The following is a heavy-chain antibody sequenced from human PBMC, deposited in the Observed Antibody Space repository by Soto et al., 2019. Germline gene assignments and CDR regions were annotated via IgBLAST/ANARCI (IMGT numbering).Heavy chain of an antibody. D-gene: IGHD1-1*01. V-gene: IGHV4-59*01. Sequence: SETLSLTCTVSGGSISSYYWSWIRQPPWKGLEWIGYIYYSGSTNYNPSLKSRVTISVDTSKNQFSLKLSSVTAADTAVYYCARHDNMTLGSQYLDPWGPGTLVTVSS. CDR3: ARHDNMTLGSQYLDP. CDR2: IYYSGST. CDR1: GGSISSYY. J-gene: IGHJ5*02.